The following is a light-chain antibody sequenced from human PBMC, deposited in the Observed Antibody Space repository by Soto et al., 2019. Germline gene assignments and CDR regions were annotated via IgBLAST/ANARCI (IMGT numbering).Light chain of an antibody. J-gene: IGKJ2*01. CDR1: QSVSSN. CDR3: QQYNKWPPYT. V-gene: IGKV3-15*01. Sequence: EIVMTQSPANLSVSPGERATLSCRASQSVSSNLAWYQQKPGQGPRLLIYGASTRATSIPARFSVSGSGTEFTLTINSLQSENFAVYYCQQYNKWPPYTCSQGTKLQIK. CDR2: GAS.